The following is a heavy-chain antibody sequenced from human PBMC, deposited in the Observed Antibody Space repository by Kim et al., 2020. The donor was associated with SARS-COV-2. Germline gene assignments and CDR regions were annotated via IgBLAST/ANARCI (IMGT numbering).Heavy chain of an antibody. CDR3: ARVWRSGYDWGYYFDY. Sequence: SQTLSLTCAISGDSVSSNSAAWNWIRQSPSRGLEWLGRTYYRSKWYNDYAVSVKSRITINPDTSKNQFSLQLNSVTPEDTAVYYCARVWRSGYDWGYYFDYWGQGTLVTVSS. J-gene: IGHJ4*02. CDR1: GDSVSSNSAA. V-gene: IGHV6-1*01. D-gene: IGHD5-12*01. CDR2: TYYRSKWYN.